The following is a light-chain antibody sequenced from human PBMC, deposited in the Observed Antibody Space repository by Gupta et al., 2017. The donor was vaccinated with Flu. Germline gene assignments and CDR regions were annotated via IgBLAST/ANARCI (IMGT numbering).Light chain of an antibody. J-gene: IGLJ1*01. V-gene: IGLV2-23*01. CDR1: SSDVGRFNV. Sequence: SSTISCTGTSSDVGRFNVVSWYQQHPGKAPKLIIYEARKRPSGVSHRFSGAKSGNTASLTISGLQAEDEADYFCCSYAGSDLYVFGTGTAVTIL. CDR2: EAR. CDR3: CSYAGSDLYV.